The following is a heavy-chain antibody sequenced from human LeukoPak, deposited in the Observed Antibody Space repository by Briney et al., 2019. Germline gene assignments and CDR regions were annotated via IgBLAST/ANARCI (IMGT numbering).Heavy chain of an antibody. D-gene: IGHD3-22*01. CDR2: ISYDGSNK. V-gene: IGHV3-30-3*01. Sequence: PGGSLRLSCAASGFTFSSYAMHWVRQAPGKGLEWVAVISYDGSNKYYADSVKGRFTISRDNSKNTLYLQMNSLRAEDTAVYYCARDYYDSSGYYRGIDYWGQGTLVTVSS. CDR1: GFTFSSYA. CDR3: ARDYYDSSGYYRGIDY. J-gene: IGHJ4*02.